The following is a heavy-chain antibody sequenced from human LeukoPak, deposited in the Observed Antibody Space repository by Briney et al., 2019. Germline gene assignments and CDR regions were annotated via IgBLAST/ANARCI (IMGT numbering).Heavy chain of an antibody. Sequence: PGGSLRLSCAASGFTFSSYAMHWVRQAPGKGLEYVSAISSNGGSTYYANSVKGRFTISRDNSKNTLYLQMGSLRAEDMAVYYCARDLRSSFGQTGTMIYWGQGTLVTVSS. CDR1: GFTFSSYA. CDR3: ARDLRSSFGQTGTMIY. CDR2: ISSNGGST. V-gene: IGHV3-64*01. J-gene: IGHJ4*02. D-gene: IGHD1-7*01.